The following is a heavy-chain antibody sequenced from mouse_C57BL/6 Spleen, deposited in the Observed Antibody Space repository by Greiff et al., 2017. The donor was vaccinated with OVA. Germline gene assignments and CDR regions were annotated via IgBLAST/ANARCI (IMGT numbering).Heavy chain of an antibody. V-gene: IGHV2-5*01. CDR1: GFSLTSYG. J-gene: IGHJ4*01. Sequence: QVHVKQSGPGLVQPSQSLSITCTVSGFSLTSYGVHWVRQSPGKGLEWLGVIWRGGSTDYNAAFMSRLSITKDNSKSQVFFKMNSLQADDTAIYYCATYYYGPYYAMDYWGQGTSVTVSS. CDR2: IWRGGST. CDR3: ATYYYGPYYAMDY. D-gene: IGHD1-1*01.